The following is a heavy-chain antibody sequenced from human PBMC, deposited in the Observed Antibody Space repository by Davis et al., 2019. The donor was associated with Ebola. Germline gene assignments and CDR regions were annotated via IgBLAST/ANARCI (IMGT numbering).Heavy chain of an antibody. CDR1: GGTFSSYA. CDR2: IIPIFGTA. V-gene: IGHV1-69*13. CDR3: ARGALRTTVTPRGWFDP. Sequence: SVKVSCKASGGTFSSYAISWVRQAPGQGLEWMGGIIPIFGTANYAQKFQGRVTITADESTSTAYMELSSLRSEDTAVYYCARGALRTTVTPRGWFDPWGQGTLVTVSS. J-gene: IGHJ5*02. D-gene: IGHD4-17*01.